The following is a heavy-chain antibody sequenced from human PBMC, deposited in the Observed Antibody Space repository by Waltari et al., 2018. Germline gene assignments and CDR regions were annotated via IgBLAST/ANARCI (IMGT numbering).Heavy chain of an antibody. V-gene: IGHV4-34*02. CDR2: INQSGGT. D-gene: IGHD1-20*01. CDR1: GGSFSGYY. Sequence: QVQLQQWGAGLLKPSETLSLTCAVYGGSFSGYYWSWIRQPPGKGLEWLGEINQSGGTNYNPSLKSRVTISLDTSKNQFSLKLNSVTAADTAVYYCARHCPVEMSIITRWFDPWGQGTLVTVSS. CDR3: ARHCPVEMSIITRWFDP. J-gene: IGHJ5*02.